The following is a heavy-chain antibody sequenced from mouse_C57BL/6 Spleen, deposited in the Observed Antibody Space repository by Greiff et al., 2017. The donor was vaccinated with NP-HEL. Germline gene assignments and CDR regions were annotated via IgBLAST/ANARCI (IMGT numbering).Heavy chain of an antibody. CDR2: IYPGSGST. V-gene: IGHV1-55*01. D-gene: IGHD5-1-1*01. CDR3: ASGEKDLNYAMDY. J-gene: IGHJ4*01. Sequence: QVQLQQPGAELVKPGASVKMSCKASGYTFTSYWITWVKQRPGQGLEWIGDIYPGSGSTNYNEKFKSKATLTVDTSSSTAYMQLSSLTSEDSAVYYCASGEKDLNYAMDYWGQGTSVTVSS. CDR1: GYTFTSYW.